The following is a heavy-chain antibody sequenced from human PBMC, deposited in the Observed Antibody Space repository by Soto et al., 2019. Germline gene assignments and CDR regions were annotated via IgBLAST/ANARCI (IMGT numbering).Heavy chain of an antibody. Sequence: GESLKISCKGSGYSFTSYWIGWVRQMPGKGLEWMGIIYPGGSDIRYSPSFQGQVTISADKSISTAYLQWSGLKASDTAMYYCAGGGVRGVITRTRDYYGMDVWGQGTTVTVSS. J-gene: IGHJ6*02. CDR1: GYSFTSYW. CDR2: IYPGGSDI. CDR3: AGGGVRGVITRTRDYYGMDV. D-gene: IGHD3-10*01. V-gene: IGHV5-51*01.